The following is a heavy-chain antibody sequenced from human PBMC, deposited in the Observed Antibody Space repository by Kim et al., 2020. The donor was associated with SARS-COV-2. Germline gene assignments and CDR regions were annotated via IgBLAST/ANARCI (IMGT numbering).Heavy chain of an antibody. Sequence: GGSLRLSCAASGFTFSNAWMSWVSQAPGKGLEWVGRIKSKTDGGTTDYAAPVKGRLTISREDSKNTRYLQMNSLKTEDTAVYYCTTQPVLMVYAPLYWSQGTLVTVSS. CDR3: TTQPVLMVYAPLY. J-gene: IGHJ4*02. CDR2: IKSKTDGGTT. CDR1: GFTFSNAW. D-gene: IGHD2-8*01. V-gene: IGHV3-15*01.